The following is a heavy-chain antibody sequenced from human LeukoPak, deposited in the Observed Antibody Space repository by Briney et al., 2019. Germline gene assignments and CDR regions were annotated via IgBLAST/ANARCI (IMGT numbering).Heavy chain of an antibody. CDR2: ISGSGDNT. CDR1: GFTFSSYA. CDR3: AKGSYYDRSGSLYFDY. J-gene: IGHJ4*02. V-gene: IGHV3-23*01. D-gene: IGHD3-22*01. Sequence: GGSLRLSCAASGFTFSSYAMSWVRQAPGKGLEWVSGISGSGDNTYYADSVKGRFTISRDNSKNTLYVQVNSLGTEDTAAYYCAKGSYYDRSGSLYFDYWGQGTLVTVSS.